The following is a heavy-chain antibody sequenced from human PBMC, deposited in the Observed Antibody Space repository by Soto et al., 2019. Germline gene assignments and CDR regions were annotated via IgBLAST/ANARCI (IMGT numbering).Heavy chain of an antibody. V-gene: IGHV3-23*01. J-gene: IGHJ4*02. CDR2: ISNSGGNT. D-gene: IGHD7-27*01. Sequence: EVQLLQSGGGLVQPGGSLRLSCAASGFTFSSYAISWVRQAPGKGLEWVSAISNSGGNTYYADSVMGRFTISRDNSKNRLFLQMNSRRAEETAIYYCAKEWGRPLDYWGQGTLVTVSS. CDR1: GFTFSSYA. CDR3: AKEWGRPLDY.